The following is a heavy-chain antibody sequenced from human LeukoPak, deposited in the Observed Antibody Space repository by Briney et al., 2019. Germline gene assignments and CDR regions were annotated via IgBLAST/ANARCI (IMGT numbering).Heavy chain of an antibody. J-gene: IGHJ5*02. CDR2: IGTAGDT. CDR3: AGHPRGPSYSSSWYWFDP. D-gene: IGHD6-13*01. Sequence: PGGSLRLSCAASGFTFSSYDMHWVRQATGKGLEWVSAIGTAGDTYYPGSVKGRFTISRENAKNSLYLQMNSLRAADTAVYYCAGHPRGPSYSSSWYWFDPWGQGTLVTVSS. CDR1: GFTFSSYD. V-gene: IGHV3-13*01.